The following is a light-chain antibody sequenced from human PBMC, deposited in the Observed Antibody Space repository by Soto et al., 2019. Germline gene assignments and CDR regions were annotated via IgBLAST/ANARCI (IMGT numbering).Light chain of an antibody. J-gene: IGKJ1*01. CDR1: QSVSSRY. CDR2: GVS. CDR3: QQYGTSRA. V-gene: IGKV3-20*01. Sequence: DIVLTQSPCTLSLSPGERVTLSCRASQSVSSRYLAWYQQRPGQAPRLLIYGVSSRATGIPDRFSGSGSGTDFTLTISRLEPEDFAVYYCQQYGTSRAFGQGTKVEVK.